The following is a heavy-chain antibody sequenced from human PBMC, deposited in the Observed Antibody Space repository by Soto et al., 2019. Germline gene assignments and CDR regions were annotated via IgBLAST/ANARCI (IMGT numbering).Heavy chain of an antibody. D-gene: IGHD3-3*01. J-gene: IGHJ4*02. CDR1: GFTFSSYG. V-gene: IGHV3-30*18. CDR3: AKDGQYYDFWSGYYKLVDY. CDR2: ISYDGSNK. Sequence: GGSLRLSCAASGFTFSSYGMHWVRQAPGKGLEWVAVISYDGSNKYYADSVKGRFTISRDNSKNTLYLQMNSLRAEDTAVYYCAKDGQYYDFWSGYYKLVDYWGQGTLVTVSS.